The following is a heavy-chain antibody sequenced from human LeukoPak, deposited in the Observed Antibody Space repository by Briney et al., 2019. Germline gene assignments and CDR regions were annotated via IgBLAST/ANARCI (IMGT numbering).Heavy chain of an antibody. Sequence: ASVKVSCKASGYTFTGYYMHWVRQAPGQGLEWMGWINPNSGGTNFAQKFQGRVTMTRDTSISTAYMELSRLRSDDAAVYYCARVVATVTAAAEYYYYYYMDVWGKGTTVTVSS. CDR1: GYTFTGYY. V-gene: IGHV1-2*02. D-gene: IGHD5-12*01. J-gene: IGHJ6*03. CDR2: INPNSGGT. CDR3: ARVVATVTAAAEYYYYYYMDV.